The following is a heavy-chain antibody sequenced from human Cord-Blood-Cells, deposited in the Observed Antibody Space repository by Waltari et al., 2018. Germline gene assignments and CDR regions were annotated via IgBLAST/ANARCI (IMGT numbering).Heavy chain of an antibody. D-gene: IGHD5-18*01. CDR3: ARVSEVDTAMVSYWYFDL. J-gene: IGHJ2*01. CDR2: IIPIVGTA. CDR1: GGTFSSYP. Sequence: QVQLVQSGAEVKKPGSSWKVSCKASGGTFSSYPIRWVRRAPGQRLEWMGGIIPIVGTANYAQKCQGRVTITADESTSTAYMELSSLRSEDTAVYYCARVSEVDTAMVSYWYFDLWGRGTLVTVSS. V-gene: IGHV1-69*01.